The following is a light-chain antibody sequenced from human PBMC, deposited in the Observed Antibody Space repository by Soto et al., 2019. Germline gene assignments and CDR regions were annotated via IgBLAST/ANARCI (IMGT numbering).Light chain of an antibody. CDR1: SSDVGAYNY. Sequence: QSVLTQPPSASGSPVQSVTISCTGTSSDVGAYNYVSWYQQLPGKAPKLIIYEVSKRPSGVPDRFSGSKSGNTASLTVPGLQAEDEADYYCTSYAGTYSFFYVFGTGTKVTVL. CDR3: TSYAGTYSFFYV. CDR2: EVS. J-gene: IGLJ1*01. V-gene: IGLV2-8*01.